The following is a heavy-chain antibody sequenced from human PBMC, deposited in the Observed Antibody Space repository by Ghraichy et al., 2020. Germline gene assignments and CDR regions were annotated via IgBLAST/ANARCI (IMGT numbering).Heavy chain of an antibody. D-gene: IGHD4-17*01. CDR3: ARAMGDNDYGDPDAFDI. CDR1: GGSISSGGYS. Sequence: SQTLSLTCAVSGGSISSGGYSWSWIRQPPGKGLEWIGYIYHSGSTYYNPSLKSRVTISVDRSKNQFSLKLSSVTAADTAMYYCARAMGDNDYGDPDAFDIWGQGTMVTVSS. V-gene: IGHV4-30-2*01. J-gene: IGHJ3*02. CDR2: IYHSGST.